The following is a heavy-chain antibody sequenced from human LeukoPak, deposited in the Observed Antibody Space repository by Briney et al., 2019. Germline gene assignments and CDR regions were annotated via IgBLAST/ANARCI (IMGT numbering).Heavy chain of an antibody. J-gene: IGHJ4*02. CDR3: ARDDNWGSDY. Sequence: GGSLRLSCAASGFTFSRYWMSWVRQAPGKGLEWVANIKKDGSEKYYVDSVKGRFTTSRDNAKNSLYLQMNSLKAEDTAVYYCARDDNWGSDYWGQGTLVTVSS. D-gene: IGHD7-27*01. V-gene: IGHV3-7*04. CDR1: GFTFSRYW. CDR2: IKKDGSEK.